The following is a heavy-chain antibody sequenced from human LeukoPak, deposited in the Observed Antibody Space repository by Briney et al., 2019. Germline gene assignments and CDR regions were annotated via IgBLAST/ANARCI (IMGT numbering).Heavy chain of an antibody. V-gene: IGHV3-7*01. Sequence: TGGSLRLSCAASGFTFNSYWMTWVRQAPGKGLEWVANIKEDGSVKYYVDSVKGRFTISRDNAKNSLYLQMNSLRAEETAVYYCARDLGGPWNYWGQGTLVTVSS. CDR1: GFTFNSYW. J-gene: IGHJ4*02. CDR2: IKEDGSVK. CDR3: ARDLGGPWNY. D-gene: IGHD3-3*01.